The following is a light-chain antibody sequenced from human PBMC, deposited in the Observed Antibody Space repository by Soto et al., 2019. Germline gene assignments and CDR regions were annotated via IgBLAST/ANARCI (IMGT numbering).Light chain of an antibody. Sequence: DIQMTQFPSTLSASVGDRVTITCRASQSISNRLAWFQQKSGEAPNLLIHKASSLESGVPSRFSGSGSGTEFTLTISSLQPDDFATDYCQQYNTYSWTFGQGTKVDIK. CDR2: KAS. J-gene: IGKJ1*01. V-gene: IGKV1-5*03. CDR3: QQYNTYSWT. CDR1: QSISNR.